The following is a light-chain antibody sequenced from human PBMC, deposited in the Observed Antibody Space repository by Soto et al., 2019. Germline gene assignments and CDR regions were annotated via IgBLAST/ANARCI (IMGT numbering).Light chain of an antibody. V-gene: IGLV2-14*01. J-gene: IGLJ3*02. CDR1: SSDVGGYNY. Sequence: QSALTQPASVSGSPGQSIAISCTGTSSDVGGYNYVSWYQQHPGKTPNLMIYDVSNRPSGVSNRFSGSKSGNTASLTISGLQAEDEADYYGSSYTSSSTWVFGGGTKVTVL. CDR2: DVS. CDR3: SSYTSSSTWV.